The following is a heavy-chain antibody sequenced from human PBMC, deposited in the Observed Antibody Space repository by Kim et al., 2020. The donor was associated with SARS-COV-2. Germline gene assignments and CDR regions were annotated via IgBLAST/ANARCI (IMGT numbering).Heavy chain of an antibody. V-gene: IGHV1-18*01. CDR2: ISAYNGNT. CDR3: ATNTVTTLCGY. D-gene: IGHD4-17*01. J-gene: IGHJ4*02. CDR1: GYIFTSYG. Sequence: ASVKVSCKASGYIFTSYGISWVRQAPGQGLEWMGWISAYNGNTNYAQNLQGRVTMTTDTSTSTAYMELRSLRSDDTAVYYCATNTVTTLCGYWGQGTLVTVSS.